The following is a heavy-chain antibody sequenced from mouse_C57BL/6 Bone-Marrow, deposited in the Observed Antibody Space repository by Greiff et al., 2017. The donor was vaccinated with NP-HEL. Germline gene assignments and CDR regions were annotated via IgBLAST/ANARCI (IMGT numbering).Heavy chain of an antibody. CDR1: GFTFSSYA. J-gene: IGHJ1*03. CDR2: ISDGGSYT. D-gene: IGHD2-10*02. CDR3: AREGDEYGPSSYWYFDV. V-gene: IGHV5-4*01. Sequence: EVKLVESGGGLVKPGGSLKLSCAASGFTFSSYAMSWVRQTPEKRLEWVATISDGGSYTSYPDNVKGRFTISRDNAKNNLYLQMSHLKSEDTAMYDCAREGDEYGPSSYWYFDVWGTGTTVTVSS.